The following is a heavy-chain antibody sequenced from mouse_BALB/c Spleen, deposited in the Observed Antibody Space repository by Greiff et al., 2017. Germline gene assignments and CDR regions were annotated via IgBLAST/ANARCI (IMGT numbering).Heavy chain of an antibody. CDR3: AREGYGKRGPWCAY. J-gene: IGHJ3*01. V-gene: IGHV1S29*02. CDR2: IYPYNGGT. CDR1: GYTFTDYN. D-gene: IGHD1-1*01. Sequence: VQLQQSGPELVKPGASVKISCKASGYTFTDYNMHWVKQSHGKSLEWIGYIYPYNGGTGYNQKFKSKATLTVDKSSSTAYMQLSSLTSEDSAVYYCAREGYGKRGPWCAYWGQGTLVTVSA.